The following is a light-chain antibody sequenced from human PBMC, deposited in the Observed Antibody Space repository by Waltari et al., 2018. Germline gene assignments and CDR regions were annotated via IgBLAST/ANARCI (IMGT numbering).Light chain of an antibody. CDR2: DVN. V-gene: IGLV2-8*01. J-gene: IGLJ3*02. CDR3: SSYAGSNKLV. CDR1: SSDVGVCNW. Sequence: QSALTQPPSASGSPGQSVTISSTGTSSDVGVCNWVSWYQQHPGKAPKVIIYDVNKRPSGGPDRSAGSKSGNTASLTVSGLQTDDEADDYGSSYAGSNKLVFGGGTKLTVL.